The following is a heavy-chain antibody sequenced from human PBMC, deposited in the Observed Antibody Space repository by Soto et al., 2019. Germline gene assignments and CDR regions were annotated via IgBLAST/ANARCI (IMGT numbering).Heavy chain of an antibody. V-gene: IGHV3-49*04. CDR1: GFTFGDYA. CDR3: TRDVYSGYDYYYYYGMDV. J-gene: IGHJ6*02. Sequence: SLSLSCTASGFTFGDYAMSWVRQAPGKGLEWVGFIRSKAYGGTTEYAASVKGRFTISRDDSKSIAYLQMNSLETEDTAVYYCTRDVYSGYDYYYYYGMDVWGQGTTVTVSS. CDR2: IRSKAYGGTT. D-gene: IGHD5-12*01.